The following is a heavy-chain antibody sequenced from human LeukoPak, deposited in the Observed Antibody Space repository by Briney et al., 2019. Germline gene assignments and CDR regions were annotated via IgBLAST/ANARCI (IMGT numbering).Heavy chain of an antibody. Sequence: ASVKVSCKASGYTFTSYGISWVRQAPGQGLEWMGWISAYNGNTNYAQKLQGRVTMTTDTSTSTGYLEMTSLRSDDTAVYYCARALVGYSYGPCDYWGQGTVVTVSS. J-gene: IGHJ4*02. D-gene: IGHD5-18*01. CDR1: GYTFTSYG. V-gene: IGHV1-18*01. CDR3: ARALVGYSYGPCDY. CDR2: ISAYNGNT.